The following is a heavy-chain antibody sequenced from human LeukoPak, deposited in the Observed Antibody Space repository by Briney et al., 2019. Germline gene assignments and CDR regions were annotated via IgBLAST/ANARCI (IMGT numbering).Heavy chain of an antibody. CDR1: GGSISTSNYY. CDR2: IYHNENP. J-gene: IGHJ3*02. CDR3: ARVRDGRLLGRAFDI. Sequence: SETLSLTCTVSGGSISTSNYYWGWIRQPPGKGLEWIGSIYHNENPHYNPSLKSRVTISVDTSKNQFSLKLSSVTAADTAVYYCARVRDGRLLGRAFDIWGQGTMVTVSS. V-gene: IGHV4-39*07. D-gene: IGHD5-24*01.